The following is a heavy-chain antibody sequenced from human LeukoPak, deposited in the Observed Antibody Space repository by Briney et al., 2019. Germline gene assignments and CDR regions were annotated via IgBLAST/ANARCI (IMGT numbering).Heavy chain of an antibody. CDR3: ARGSRNRITIFGVVMPNYYYYMDV. CDR1: GYTFTSYY. Sequence: ASVKVSCKASGYTFTSYYMHWVRQAPGQGLEWMGWMNPNSGNTGYAQKFQGRVTMTRNTSISTAYMELSSPRSEDTAVYYCARGSRNRITIFGVVMPNYYYYMDVWGKGTTVTVSS. V-gene: IGHV1-8*02. J-gene: IGHJ6*03. D-gene: IGHD3-3*01. CDR2: MNPNSGNT.